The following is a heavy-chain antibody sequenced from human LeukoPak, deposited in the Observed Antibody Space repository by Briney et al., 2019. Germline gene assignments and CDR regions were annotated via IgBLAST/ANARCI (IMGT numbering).Heavy chain of an antibody. D-gene: IGHD2-21*02. V-gene: IGHV4-31*03. CDR2: IYYSGST. Sequence: SETLSLTCTVSGGSISTPGYYWSCIRQHPGKGLGWIGYIYYSGSTYYNPSLRSRVTISVDTSKNQFSLKLSSVTAADTAVYYCANGGAYCGADCYLPAFDYWGQGTLVTVSS. CDR1: GGSISTPGYY. CDR3: ANGGAYCGADCYLPAFDY. J-gene: IGHJ4*02.